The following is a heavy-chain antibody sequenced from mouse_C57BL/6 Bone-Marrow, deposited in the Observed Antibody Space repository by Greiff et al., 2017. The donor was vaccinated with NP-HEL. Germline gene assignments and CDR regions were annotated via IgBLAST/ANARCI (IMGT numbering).Heavy chain of an antibody. V-gene: IGHV1-55*01. CDR3: ANYGSSYVGYAMDY. Sequence: QVQLQQPGAELVKPGASVKMSCKASGYTFTSYWITWVKQRPGQGLEWIGDIYPGSGSTNYNEKFKSKATLTVDTSSSTAYMQLSSLTSEDSAVYYCANYGSSYVGYAMDYWGQGTSVTVSS. CDR1: GYTFTSYW. J-gene: IGHJ4*01. D-gene: IGHD1-1*01. CDR2: IYPGSGST.